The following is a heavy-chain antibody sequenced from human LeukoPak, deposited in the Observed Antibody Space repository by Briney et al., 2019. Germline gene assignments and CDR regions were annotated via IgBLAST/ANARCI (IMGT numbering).Heavy chain of an antibody. CDR2: IVVGSGNT. J-gene: IGHJ4*02. D-gene: IGHD5-24*01. Sequence: SVKVSCKASVFTFTSSAMQWVRQARGQRLEWIGWIVVGSGNTNYAQKFQERVTITRDMSTSTAYMELSSLRSEDTAVYYCAALRRDGYNLPYYFDYWGQGTLVTVSS. CDR3: AALRRDGYNLPYYFDY. V-gene: IGHV1-58*02. CDR1: VFTFTSSA.